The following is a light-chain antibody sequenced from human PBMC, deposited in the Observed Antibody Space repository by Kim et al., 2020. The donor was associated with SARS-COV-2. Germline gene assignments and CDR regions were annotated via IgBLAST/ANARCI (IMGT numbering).Light chain of an antibody. J-gene: IGLJ3*02. CDR3: AAWDDSLSGWV. CDR1: SSNIGSNY. Sequence: ELTQPPSASGTPGQRVTISCSGSSSNIGSNYVYWYQQLPGTAPKLLIYRNNQRPSGVPDRFSGSKSGTSASLAISGLRSEDEADYYCAAWDDSLSGWVFGGGTELTVL. V-gene: IGLV1-47*01. CDR2: RNN.